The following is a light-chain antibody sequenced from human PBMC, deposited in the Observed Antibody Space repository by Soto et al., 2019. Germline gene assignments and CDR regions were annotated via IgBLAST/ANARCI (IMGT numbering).Light chain of an antibody. CDR1: QSVSSSY. Sequence: EIVLTQSPGTLSLSPGERATLSCRASQSVSSSYLAWYQQKPGQAPRLLIYGASSRATGIPDRFSGSGSGTDFTLTISRLEPEDFPVYYCQQYGSSRTFGQRTKLEIK. CDR2: GAS. CDR3: QQYGSSRT. V-gene: IGKV3-20*01. J-gene: IGKJ2*01.